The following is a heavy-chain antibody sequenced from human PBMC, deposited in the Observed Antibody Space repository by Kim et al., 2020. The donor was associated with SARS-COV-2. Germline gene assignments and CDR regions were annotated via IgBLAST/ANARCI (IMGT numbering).Heavy chain of an antibody. CDR3: ARDGGSWYLDY. D-gene: IGHD6-13*01. Sequence: GSLRLSCAASGFTFSSYAMHWVRQAPGKGLEWVAVISYDGSNKYYADSVKGRFTISRDNSKNTLYLQMNSLRAEDTAVYYCARDGGSWYLDYWGQGTLVTVSS. J-gene: IGHJ4*02. V-gene: IGHV3-30*04. CDR2: ISYDGSNK. CDR1: GFTFSSYA.